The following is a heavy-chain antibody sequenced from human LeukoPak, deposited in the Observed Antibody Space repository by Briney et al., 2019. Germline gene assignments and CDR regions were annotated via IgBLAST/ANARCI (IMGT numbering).Heavy chain of an antibody. V-gene: IGHV3-64*04. Sequence: GGSLRLSCSASGFAFSSFAIHWVRQAPGKRLEYVSAISNDGGGKYYGDSVKGRFTISRDNAKNSLYLQLNSLRAEDTAVYYCARDETPTNGYDSYDFWGQGTLVTVST. CDR2: ISNDGGGK. J-gene: IGHJ4*02. CDR3: ARDETPTNGYDSYDF. D-gene: IGHD5-12*01. CDR1: GFAFSSFA.